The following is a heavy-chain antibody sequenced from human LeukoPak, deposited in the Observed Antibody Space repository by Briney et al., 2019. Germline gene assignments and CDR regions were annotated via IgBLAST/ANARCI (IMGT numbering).Heavy chain of an antibody. V-gene: IGHV4-34*01. Sequence: SETLSLTCAVYSGSFSNYYWSWIRQPPGKGLEWIGEVNQSGSTNYNPSLKSRVTISVDTSKNHFSLKLSSVTAADTAVYYCARGALKWELPPIRARKSYYFDYWGQGTLVTVSS. D-gene: IGHD1-26*01. CDR2: VNQSGST. CDR1: SGSFSNYY. CDR3: ARGALKWELPPIRARKSYYFDY. J-gene: IGHJ4*02.